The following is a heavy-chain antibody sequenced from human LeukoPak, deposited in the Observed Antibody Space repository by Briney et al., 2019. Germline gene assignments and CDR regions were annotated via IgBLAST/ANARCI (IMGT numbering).Heavy chain of an antibody. D-gene: IGHD6-19*01. J-gene: IGHJ4*02. CDR1: GFTFDDYA. CDR2: ISWNSGSI. V-gene: IGHV3-9*03. Sequence: GGSLRLSCAASGFTFDDYAMHWVRQAPGKGLEWVSGISWNSGSIGYADSVKGRFTISRDNAKNSLYLQMNSLRAEDMALYYCPKDRVFRGSGWSFFDYWGQGTLVTVSS. CDR3: PKDRVFRGSGWSFFDY.